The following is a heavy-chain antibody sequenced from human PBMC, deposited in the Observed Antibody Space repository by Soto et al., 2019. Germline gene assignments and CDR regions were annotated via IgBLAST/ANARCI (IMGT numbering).Heavy chain of an antibody. CDR2: INTSNGKT. CDR1: GYTFTSDG. D-gene: IGHD3-16*01. Sequence: EASVKVSCKASGYTFTSDGITWVRQAPGQGLEWMGWINTSNGKTYYAQKLQGRVTMTTDTSTSTGYMELRSLRSDDTAVYYCARGITFGGVLNGMDVWGQGTTVTVSS. V-gene: IGHV1-18*01. CDR3: ARGITFGGVLNGMDV. J-gene: IGHJ6*02.